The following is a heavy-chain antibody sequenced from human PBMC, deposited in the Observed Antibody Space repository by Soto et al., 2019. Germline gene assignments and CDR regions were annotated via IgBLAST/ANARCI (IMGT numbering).Heavy chain of an antibody. CDR3: ARLSIAAAGGDWFDP. J-gene: IGHJ5*02. Sequence: GESLKISCKGSGYSFTSYWIGWVRQMPGKGLEWMGIIYPGDSDTRYSPSFQGQVTISADKSISTAYLQWSSLKASDTAMYYCARLSIAAAGGDWFDPWGQGTLVTVS. V-gene: IGHV5-51*01. CDR1: GYSFTSYW. CDR2: IYPGDSDT. D-gene: IGHD6-13*01.